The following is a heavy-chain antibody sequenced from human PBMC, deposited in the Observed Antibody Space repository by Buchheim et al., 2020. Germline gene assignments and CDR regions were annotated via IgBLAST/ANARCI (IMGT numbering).Heavy chain of an antibody. CDR2: IKQDGSEK. D-gene: IGHD6-19*01. V-gene: IGHV3-7*01. CDR3: TRSGRPVDY. Sequence: EVQLVESGGGLVQPGGSLRLSCAASGLTFSGYWMSWIRQAPGKGLEWVANIKQDGSEKSYVDSVKGRFTISRDNAKNSLFLQMDSLGVDDTAVYYCTRSGRPVDYWGQGTL. J-gene: IGHJ4*02. CDR1: GLTFSGYW.